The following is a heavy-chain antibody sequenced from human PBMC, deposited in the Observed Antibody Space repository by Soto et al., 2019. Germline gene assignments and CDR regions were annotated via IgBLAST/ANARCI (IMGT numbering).Heavy chain of an antibody. V-gene: IGHV1-3*01. CDR2: INAGNGNT. Sequence: ASVKVSCKASGYTFTSYAMHWVCQAPGQRLEWMGWINAGNGNTKYSQKFQGRVTITRDTSASTAYMELSSLRSEDTAVYYCARGGCSSTSCYDAFDIWGQGTMVTVSS. D-gene: IGHD2-2*01. CDR3: ARGGCSSTSCYDAFDI. CDR1: GYTFTSYA. J-gene: IGHJ3*02.